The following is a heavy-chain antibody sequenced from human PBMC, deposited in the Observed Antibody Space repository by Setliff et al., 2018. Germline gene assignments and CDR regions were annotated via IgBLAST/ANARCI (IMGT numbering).Heavy chain of an antibody. CDR2: IKNKVDGGTA. CDR1: GHPFSLAW. V-gene: IGHV3-15*01. CDR3: AAVAAYTGRIGGPKGTDALDL. D-gene: IGHD3-16*01. Sequence: PGGSLRLSCAVSGHPFSLAWMTWIRQAPGKDLEWVGRIKNKVDGGTADYGTAVRGRFTISRDDSKNTLYLQMNSLRTEDTAVYYCAAVAAYTGRIGGPKGTDALDLWGRGTLVTVSS. J-gene: IGHJ3*01.